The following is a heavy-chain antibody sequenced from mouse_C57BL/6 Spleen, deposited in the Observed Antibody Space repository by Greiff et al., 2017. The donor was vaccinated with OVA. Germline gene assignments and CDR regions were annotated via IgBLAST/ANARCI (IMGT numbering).Heavy chain of an antibody. V-gene: IGHV1-26*01. J-gene: IGHJ3*01. Sequence: EVQLQQSGPELVKPGASVKISCKASGYTFTDYYMNWVKQSHGKSLEWIGDINPNNGGTSYNQKFKGKATLTVDKSSSTAYMELRSLTSEDSAVYYCAREEMVTSSFAYWGQGTLVTVSA. CDR1: GYTFTDYY. D-gene: IGHD2-3*01. CDR2: INPNNGGT. CDR3: AREEMVTSSFAY.